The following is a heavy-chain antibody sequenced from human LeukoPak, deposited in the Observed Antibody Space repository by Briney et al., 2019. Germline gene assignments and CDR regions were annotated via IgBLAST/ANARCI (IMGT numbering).Heavy chain of an antibody. J-gene: IGHJ4*02. CDR1: GFTFSTYL. CDR2: ITGDGSTT. D-gene: IGHD2-2*01. Sequence: GGSLRLSCAASGFTFSTYLMHWVRQAPGKGLVWVSRITGDGSTTSYADSVKGRLTISRDNAKNTLFLQMNSLRAEDTAVYYCARETCTSTSCWPWGFDCWGQGTLVTVSS. V-gene: IGHV3-74*01. CDR3: ARETCTSTSCWPWGFDC.